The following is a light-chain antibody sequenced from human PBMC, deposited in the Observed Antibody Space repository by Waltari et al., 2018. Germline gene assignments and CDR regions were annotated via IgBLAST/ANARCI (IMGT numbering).Light chain of an antibody. CDR3: QTGGHGTWV. V-gene: IGLV4-69*01. CDR1: SGYSSNV. J-gene: IGLJ3*02. CDR2: VNIDGSH. Sequence: LVLTQSPSASASLGASVTLTCTLSSGYSSNVIAWLQQQPGKGPRYLMKVNIDGSHRKGDDIPDRFSASNSGTEYYLTISSLQSEDEADYYCQTGGHGTWVFGGGTKLTVL.